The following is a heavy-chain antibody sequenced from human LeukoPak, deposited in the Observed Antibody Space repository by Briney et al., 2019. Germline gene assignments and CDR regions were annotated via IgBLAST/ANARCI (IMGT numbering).Heavy chain of an antibody. D-gene: IGHD2-15*01. CDR1: GGSISSYY. CDR2: INHSGST. V-gene: IGHV4-34*01. Sequence: SETLSLTCTVSGGSISSYYWSWIRQPPGKGLEWIGEINHSGSTNYNPSLKSRVTISVDTSKNQFSLKLSSVTAADTAVYYCARSAVLLPRQYSWFDPWGQGTLVTVSS. J-gene: IGHJ5*02. CDR3: ARSAVLLPRQYSWFDP.